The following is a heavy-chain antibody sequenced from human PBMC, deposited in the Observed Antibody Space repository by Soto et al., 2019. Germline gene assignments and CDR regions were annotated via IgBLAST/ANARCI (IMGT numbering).Heavy chain of an antibody. D-gene: IGHD3-10*01. J-gene: IGHJ3*01. CDR3: TREGRDITYDTFDV. V-gene: IGHV3-13*01. CDR2: IIVGGDT. Sequence: GKGLEWVSAIIVGGDTYYPGSVKCRFTISKENSKNSLYLQMNSLTAGDTAVYFCTREGRDITYDTFDVWGQGTMVTVSS.